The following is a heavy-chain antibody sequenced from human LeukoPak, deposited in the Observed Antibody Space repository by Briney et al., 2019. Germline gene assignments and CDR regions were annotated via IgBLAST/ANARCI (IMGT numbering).Heavy chain of an antibody. CDR2: ISGSGGST. Sequence: GGSLRLSCAASGFTFSSYAMCWVRQAPGKGLEWVSAISGSGGSTYYADSVKGRFTISRDNSKNTLYLQMNSLRAEDTAVYYCAKVRIAAAGNPYYYYGMDVWGQGTTVTVSS. V-gene: IGHV3-23*01. CDR3: AKVRIAAAGNPYYYYGMDV. J-gene: IGHJ6*02. D-gene: IGHD6-13*01. CDR1: GFTFSSYA.